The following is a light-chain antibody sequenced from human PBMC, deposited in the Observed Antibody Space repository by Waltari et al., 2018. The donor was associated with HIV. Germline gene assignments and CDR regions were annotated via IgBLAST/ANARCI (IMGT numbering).Light chain of an antibody. CDR3: SSYTRRGTVV. Sequence: QSALTQPASVSGSPGQSILLPCTGSSSDIGYYDYVSWYQQYPGQAPKALIYEVTSRPSGTSSRFSGSKSATTAFLAISKLQTDDEADYFCSSYTRRGTVVFGGGTRLTVL. V-gene: IGLV2-14*01. CDR2: EVT. CDR1: SSDIGYYDY. J-gene: IGLJ2*01.